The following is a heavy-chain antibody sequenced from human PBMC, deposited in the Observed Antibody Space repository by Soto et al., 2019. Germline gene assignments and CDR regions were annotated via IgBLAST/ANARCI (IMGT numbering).Heavy chain of an antibody. CDR3: AKSYCSSTSCYRPYYYEYYMDV. V-gene: IGHV3-23*01. J-gene: IGHJ6*03. D-gene: IGHD2-2*01. CDR1: GFTFSSYA. Sequence: EVQLLESGGGLVQPGGSLRLSCAASGFTFSSYAMSWVRQAPGKGLEWVSAISGSGGSTYYADSVKGRFTISRDNSKNTRYQQKNSLRAEDTAVYYCAKSYCSSTSCYRPYYYEYYMDVWGRGTTVAVSS. CDR2: ISGSGGST.